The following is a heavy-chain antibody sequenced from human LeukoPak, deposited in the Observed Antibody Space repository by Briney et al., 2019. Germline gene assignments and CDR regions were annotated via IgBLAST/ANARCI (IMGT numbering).Heavy chain of an antibody. CDR3: ARDEGYCSSASCSAELDY. CDR1: GYTFTGYY. V-gene: IGHV1-2*02. CDR2: INPNSGGT. D-gene: IGHD2-2*01. Sequence: ASVKVSCKASGYTFTGYYMHWVRQAPGQGLEWMGWINPNSGGTIYAQNFQGRVNMTRDTSISTAYMELSRLRSDDTAVYYCARDEGYCSSASCSAELDYWGQGTLVTVSS. J-gene: IGHJ4*02.